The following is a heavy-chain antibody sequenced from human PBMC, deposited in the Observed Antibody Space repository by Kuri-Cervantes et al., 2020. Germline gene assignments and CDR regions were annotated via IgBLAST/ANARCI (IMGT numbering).Heavy chain of an antibody. D-gene: IGHD2-21*02. V-gene: IGHV3-30*18. CDR1: EVISRSSG. Sequence: SLNTSGAAPEVISRSSGMHWVRQPPGKGLSWVAVILYDGSNEYYANSVKGPFTISRDTSKTTLNLQMNSLRSGYMAVYYCAKVPSAFTCGGVCYWIQDIAFDIWGQGTKVTVSS. CDR3: AKVPSAFTCGGVCYWIQDIAFDI. J-gene: IGHJ3*02. CDR2: ILYDGSNE.